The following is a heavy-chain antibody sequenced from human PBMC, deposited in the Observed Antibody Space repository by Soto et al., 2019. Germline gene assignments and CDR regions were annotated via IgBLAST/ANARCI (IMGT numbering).Heavy chain of an antibody. CDR3: ARRLEEYGNYWFDP. Sequence: SETLSLTCTVSGGSINSDTDYWAWIRQPPGKALEWIGSIYHSGSTYQNPSLKSRITMSVDKSKNQFSLRLTSVTAADTAVYSCARRLEEYGNYWFDPWGQGILVTVS. J-gene: IGHJ5*02. CDR1: GGSINSDTDY. D-gene: IGHD4-17*01. V-gene: IGHV4-39*01. CDR2: IYHSGST.